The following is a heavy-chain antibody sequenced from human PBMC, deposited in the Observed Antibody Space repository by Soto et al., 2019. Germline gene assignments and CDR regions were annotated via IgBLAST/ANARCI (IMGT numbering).Heavy chain of an antibody. CDR1: GFTFSSYG. D-gene: IGHD1-26*01. Sequence: QVQLVESGGGVVQPGRSLRLSCAASGFTFSSYGMHWVRQAPGKGLEWVAVISNDGSNKYHADYVKGRVTISSDKSKYTVYLQMNSLRAEDTAVYHCAKDRGWAPFDGWGQGTLVTVSS. CDR3: AKDRGWAPFDG. J-gene: IGHJ4*02. CDR2: ISNDGSNK. V-gene: IGHV3-30*18.